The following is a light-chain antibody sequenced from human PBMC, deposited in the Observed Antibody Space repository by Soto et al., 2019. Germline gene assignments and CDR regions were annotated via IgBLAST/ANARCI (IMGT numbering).Light chain of an antibody. CDR2: AAS. Sequence: AIRMTQSPSSFSASTGDRVTITCRASQGISSYLAWYQQKPGKAPKLLIYAASTLQSGVPSRFSGSGSGTDFPLPISCLQSEDFATYYCQQYYSYPLTFGPGTKVDIK. CDR1: QGISSY. V-gene: IGKV1-8*01. J-gene: IGKJ3*01. CDR3: QQYYSYPLT.